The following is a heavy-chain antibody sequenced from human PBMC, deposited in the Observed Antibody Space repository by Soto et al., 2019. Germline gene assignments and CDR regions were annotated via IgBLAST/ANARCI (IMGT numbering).Heavy chain of an antibody. Sequence: QVQLVESGGGVVQPGRSLRLSCAASGFTFSSYGMHWVRQAPGKGLEWVAVISYDGSNKYYADSVKGRFTISRDNSKNTLYLQMNSLRAEDTAVYYCAKSGPVVVPAANSLSWFDPWGQGTLVTVSS. CDR2: ISYDGSNK. J-gene: IGHJ5*02. CDR3: AKSGPVVVPAANSLSWFDP. D-gene: IGHD2-2*01. CDR1: GFTFSSYG. V-gene: IGHV3-30*18.